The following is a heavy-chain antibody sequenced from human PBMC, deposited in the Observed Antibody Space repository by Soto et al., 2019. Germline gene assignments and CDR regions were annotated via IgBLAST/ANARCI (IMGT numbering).Heavy chain of an antibody. Sequence: GGSLRLSCAACGFTFSDAWISWVRQAPWKGLEWVGLIKKKTDGGTTDYAAPVKGRFTISRDDSKNTLYLQMSSLKIEDTAVYYCRTQWLDWGQRTLVAVSS. D-gene: IGHD6-19*01. CDR3: RTQWLD. CDR1: GFTFSDAW. J-gene: IGHJ1*01. CDR2: IKKKTDGGTT. V-gene: IGHV3-15*01.